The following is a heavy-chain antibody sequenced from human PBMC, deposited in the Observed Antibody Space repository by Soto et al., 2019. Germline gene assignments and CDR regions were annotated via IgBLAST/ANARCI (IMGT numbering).Heavy chain of an antibody. CDR1: GGSFSGYY. Sequence: SETLSLTCAVYGGSFSGYYWSWIRQPPGKGLEWIGEINHSGSTNYNPSLKSRVTISVDTSKNQFSLKLSSVTAADTAVYYCARFHLLWFGEFYYYYYGMDVWGQGTTVTVSS. CDR2: INHSGST. D-gene: IGHD3-10*01. V-gene: IGHV4-34*01. J-gene: IGHJ6*02. CDR3: ARFHLLWFGEFYYYYYGMDV.